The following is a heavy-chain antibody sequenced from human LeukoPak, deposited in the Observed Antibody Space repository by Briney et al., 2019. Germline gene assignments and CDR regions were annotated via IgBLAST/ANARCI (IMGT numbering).Heavy chain of an antibody. CDR1: GGSFSGYY. D-gene: IGHD3-10*01. CDR2: INHSGST. J-gene: IGHJ4*02. V-gene: IGHV4-34*01. Sequence: KPSETLSVTCAVYGGSFSGYYWSWIRQPPGKGLEWIGEINHSGSTNYNPSLKSRVTISVDTSKNQFSLKLSSVTAADTAVYYCAREARELLWFGELTTLYYFDYWGQGTLVTVSS. CDR3: AREARELLWFGELTTLYYFDY.